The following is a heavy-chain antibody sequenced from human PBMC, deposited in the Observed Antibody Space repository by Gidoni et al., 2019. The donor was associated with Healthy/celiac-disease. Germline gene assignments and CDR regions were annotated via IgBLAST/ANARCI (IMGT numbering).Heavy chain of an antibody. D-gene: IGHD6-13*01. CDR1: GFTFSDYY. J-gene: IGHJ4*02. Sequence: QVQMVESGGGWVKPGGSVRLCCAASGFTFSDYYMSWIPQAPGKGLELVSYISSSGSTIYYADSVNGRFTISRDNAKNSLYLQMNSLRAEDTAVYYCARGPGSWYELIDYWGQGTLVTVSS. CDR3: ARGPGSWYELIDY. V-gene: IGHV3-11*01. CDR2: ISSSGSTI.